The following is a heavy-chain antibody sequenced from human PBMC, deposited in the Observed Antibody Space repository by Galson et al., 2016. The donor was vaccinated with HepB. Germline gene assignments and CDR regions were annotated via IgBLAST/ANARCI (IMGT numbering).Heavy chain of an antibody. CDR2: TYPLDSDT. D-gene: IGHD2-21*01. Sequence: QSGAEVKKPGDSLKISCKVSGYSFSTHWIAWVRQMPGKGLELMGITYPLDSDTRYSPSFRGQVTISADESFSSAFLEWTDLKASDTAMYYCARRAGHSFGEGLDYWGQGTLVTVSS. CDR1: GYSFSTHW. CDR3: ARRAGHSFGEGLDY. V-gene: IGHV5-51*01. J-gene: IGHJ4*02.